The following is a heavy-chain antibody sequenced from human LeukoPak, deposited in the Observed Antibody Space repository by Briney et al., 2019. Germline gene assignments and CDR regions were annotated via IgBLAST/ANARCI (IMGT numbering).Heavy chain of an antibody. CDR1: GGSISSGGYY. D-gene: IGHD3/OR15-3a*01. V-gene: IGHV4-31*03. CDR3: ARAQTTMIYYFDY. J-gene: IGHJ4*02. CDR2: IYYSGST. Sequence: SQTLSLTCTVSGGSISSGGYYWSWIRQHPGKGLEWIGYIYYSGSTHYNPSLKSRVTISVDTSKNQFSLKLSSVTAADTAVYYCARAQTTMIYYFDYWGQGTLVTVSS.